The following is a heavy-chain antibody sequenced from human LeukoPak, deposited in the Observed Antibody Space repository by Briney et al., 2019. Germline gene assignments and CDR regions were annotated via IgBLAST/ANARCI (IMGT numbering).Heavy chain of an antibody. V-gene: IGHV4-59*08. CDR2: ISYSGSP. CDR1: GASISSYY. D-gene: IGHD6-13*01. Sequence: SETLSLTCTVSGASISSYYWSWIRQPPGKGLEWIGYISYSGSPNYNPSLKSRVTISADTSKNQFSLNLSSVTAADTAVYYCARVGHIVAAGTYDWWGQGTLVTVSS. J-gene: IGHJ4*02. CDR3: ARVGHIVAAGTYDW.